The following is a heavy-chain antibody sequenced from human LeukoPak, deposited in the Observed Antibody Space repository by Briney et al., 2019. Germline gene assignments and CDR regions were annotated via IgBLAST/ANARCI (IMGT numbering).Heavy chain of an antibody. V-gene: IGHV3-21*01. D-gene: IGHD6-19*01. CDR2: ISSSSSYI. Sequence: GGSLRLSCAASGFTFSSYSMNWVRQAPGKGLEWVSSISSSSSYIYYADSVKGRLTISRDNAKNSLYLQMNSLRAEDTAVYYCAREQGSSGWGSNYNWFDPWGQGTLVTVSS. J-gene: IGHJ5*02. CDR3: AREQGSSGWGSNYNWFDP. CDR1: GFTFSSYS.